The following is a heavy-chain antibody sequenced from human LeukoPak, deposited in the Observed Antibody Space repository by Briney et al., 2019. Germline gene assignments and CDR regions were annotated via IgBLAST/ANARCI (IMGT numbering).Heavy chain of an antibody. V-gene: IGHV3-15*01. CDR1: GFTFSNAW. CDR3: TSDYGDYGEEYH. D-gene: IGHD4-17*01. J-gene: IGHJ4*02. CDR2: IKSKTDGGTT. Sequence: PGGSLRLSCAASGFTFSNAWMSWVRQAPGKGLEWVGRIKSKTDGGTTDYAAPVKGRFTISRDDSKNTLYLQMNSLKTEDTAVYYCTSDYGDYGEEYHWGQGTLVTVSS.